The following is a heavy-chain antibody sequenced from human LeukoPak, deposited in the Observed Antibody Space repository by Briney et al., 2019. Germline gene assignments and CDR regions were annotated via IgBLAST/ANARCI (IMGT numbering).Heavy chain of an antibody. Sequence: KASETLSLTCTVSGGSISSHYWSWIRRPPGKGLEWIGYIYYSGSTNYNPSLKSRVTISVDTSKNQFSLKLSSVTAADTAVYYCANGPTYYDFWSGYYTGSWFDPWGQGTLVTVSS. CDR3: ANGPTYYDFWSGYYTGSWFDP. CDR1: GGSISSHY. V-gene: IGHV4-59*11. CDR2: IYYSGST. D-gene: IGHD3-3*01. J-gene: IGHJ5*02.